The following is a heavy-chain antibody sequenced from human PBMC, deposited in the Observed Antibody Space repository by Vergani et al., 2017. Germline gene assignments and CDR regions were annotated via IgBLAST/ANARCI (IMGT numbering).Heavy chain of an antibody. D-gene: IGHD2/OR15-2a*01. CDR1: GAAIKDFY. CDR3: ARDRDLYCRSTTSFHNWFDP. J-gene: IGHJ5*02. CDR2: VYYTGST. V-gene: IGHV4-59*01. Sequence: QVQLQESGPGLVKPSETLSLTCTVSGAAIKDFYWSWFRQPPGKGLEWIGYVYYTGSTTYNPSLKSRVTISVDTSNNQFSLRMTSLTAADTAIYYCARDRDLYCRSTTSFHNWFDPWGQGSLVTVSS.